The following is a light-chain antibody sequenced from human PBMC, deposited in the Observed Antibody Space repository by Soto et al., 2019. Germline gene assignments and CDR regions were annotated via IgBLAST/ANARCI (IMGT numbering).Light chain of an antibody. CDR2: DVS. Sequence: QSALTQPASVSGSPGQSITISCTGTSSDVGGYNYVSWYQQYPGKAPKLMIYDVSDRTSGISDRFSGSKSGNTASLTISGLQAEDEADYYCSSYTSSSTNYVFGTGTKVTGL. V-gene: IGLV2-14*01. CDR1: SSDVGGYNY. J-gene: IGLJ1*01. CDR3: SSYTSSSTNYV.